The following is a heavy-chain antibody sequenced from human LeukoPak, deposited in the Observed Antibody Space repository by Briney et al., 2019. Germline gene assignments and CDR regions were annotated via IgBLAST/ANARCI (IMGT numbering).Heavy chain of an antibody. J-gene: IGHJ4*02. Sequence: GGSLRLSCAASGFAFSSHAMSWVRQAPGKGLEWVSAITDSGGNRQYTDSVKGRFTISRDNSKNTLYLQMDSLRADDTAVYNCAKSSRYGTGWYGKIDYWGQGTLVTVSS. CDR2: ITDSGGNR. V-gene: IGHV3-23*01. D-gene: IGHD6-19*01. CDR1: GFAFSSHA. CDR3: AKSSRYGTGWYGKIDY.